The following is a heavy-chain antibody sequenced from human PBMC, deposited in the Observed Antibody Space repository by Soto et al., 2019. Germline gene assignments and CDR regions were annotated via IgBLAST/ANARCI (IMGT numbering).Heavy chain of an antibody. CDR3: ARTRTYXDFWSGYTAGSDFDY. CDR2: IYYSGST. D-gene: IGHD3-3*01. J-gene: IGHJ4*02. V-gene: IGHV4-59*01. Sequence: TLSLTCTVSGGSISSYYWSWIRQPPGKGLEWIGYIYYSGSTNYNPSLKSRVTISVDTSKNQFSLKLSSVTAADTAVYYCARTRTYXDFWSGYTAGSDFDYWGQGTLVTVSS. CDR1: GGSISSYY.